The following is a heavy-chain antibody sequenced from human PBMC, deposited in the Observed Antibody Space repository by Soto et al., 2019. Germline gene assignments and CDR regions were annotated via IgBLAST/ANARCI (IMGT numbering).Heavy chain of an antibody. D-gene: IGHD2-15*01. CDR1: GGTFSSYA. CDR3: ARDHGYCSGGSCYYFDY. CDR2: IIPIFGTA. V-gene: IGHV1-69*13. J-gene: IGHJ4*02. Sequence: SVKVSCKASGGTFSSYAISWVRQAPGQGLEWMGGIIPIFGTANYAQKFQGRVTITADESTSTAYMELSSLRSEDTAVYYCARDHGYCSGGSCYYFDYWGQGTLVTVSS.